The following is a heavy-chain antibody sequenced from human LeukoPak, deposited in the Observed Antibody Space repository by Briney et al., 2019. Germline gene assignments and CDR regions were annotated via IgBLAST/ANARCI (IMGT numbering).Heavy chain of an antibody. V-gene: IGHV1-69*05. CDR3: ARAGWSGYYTGMNV. J-gene: IGHJ6*04. CDR2: IIPIFGTA. Sequence: SVKVSCKASGGTFSSYAISWVRQAPGQGLEWMGGIIPIFGTANYAQKFQGRVTITTDESTSKAYMELSSLRSEDTAVYYCARAGWSGYYTGMNVWGKGTTVTVSS. CDR1: GGTFSSYA. D-gene: IGHD3-3*01.